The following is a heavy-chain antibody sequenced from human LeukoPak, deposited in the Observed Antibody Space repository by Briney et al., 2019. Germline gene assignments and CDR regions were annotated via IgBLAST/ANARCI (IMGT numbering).Heavy chain of an antibody. D-gene: IGHD5-12*01. J-gene: IGHJ4*02. Sequence: PSETLSLTCAVYGGSFSGYYWSWIRQPPRKGLEWIGEINHSGSTNNNPSLKSRVTISVDTSKNQFSLKLSSVTAADTAVYYCARTFERSEREVAGGIDYWGQGTLVTVSS. CDR2: INHSGST. CDR1: GGSFSGYY. V-gene: IGHV4-34*01. CDR3: ARTFERSEREVAGGIDY.